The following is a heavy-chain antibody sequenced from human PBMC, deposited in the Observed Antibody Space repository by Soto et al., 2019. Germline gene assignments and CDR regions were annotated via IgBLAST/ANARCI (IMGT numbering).Heavy chain of an antibody. CDR1: GFTFSDYY. V-gene: IGHV3-11*01. Sequence: GSLRLSCAASGFTFSDYYMSWIRQAPGKGLEWVSYISSSGSTIYYADSVKGRFTISRDNAKNSLYLQMNSLRAEDTAVYYCARGTYSSSWYPPYYFDYWGQGTLVTVSS. J-gene: IGHJ4*02. CDR2: ISSSGSTI. D-gene: IGHD6-13*01. CDR3: ARGTYSSSWYPPYYFDY.